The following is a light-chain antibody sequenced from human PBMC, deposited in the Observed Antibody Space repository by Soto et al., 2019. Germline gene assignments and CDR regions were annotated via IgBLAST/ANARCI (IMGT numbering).Light chain of an antibody. CDR1: QSIRNA. J-gene: IGKJ1*01. Sequence: AIQITQSPSSLSASVGDRVTISCRASQSIRNALGWYLQYQWKPPKILIYGATNLQSGVPPRFSGSGSGTDFTLAISSLQPEDSATYYCLQDINYPWTFGQGTKVDTK. CDR2: GAT. CDR3: LQDINYPWT. V-gene: IGKV1-6*01.